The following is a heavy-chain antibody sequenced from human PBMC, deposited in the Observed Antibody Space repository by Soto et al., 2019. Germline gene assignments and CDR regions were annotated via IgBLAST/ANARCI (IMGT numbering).Heavy chain of an antibody. Sequence: QLQLQKSGPGLVKPSETLSLTCTVSGGSISSSGYYWGWIRQPPGKGLEWIGSIYYSGSTYYNPSRNSRGTISVTASKNQFSLKLSSVTAADTAVYYCASSAPEPRGYDWRTENWFDPWGQGTLVTVSS. CDR3: ASSAPEPRGYDWRTENWFDP. CDR2: IYYSGST. J-gene: IGHJ5*02. D-gene: IGHD5-12*01. V-gene: IGHV4-39*01. CDR1: GGSISSSGYY.